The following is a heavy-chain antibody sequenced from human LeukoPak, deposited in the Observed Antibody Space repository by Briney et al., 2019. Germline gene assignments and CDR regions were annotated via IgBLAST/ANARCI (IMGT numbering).Heavy chain of an antibody. Sequence: GGSLRLSCAASGFAFSDYYMSWIRQAPGRGLEWVSYISTSGTYTNYADSVKGRFTISRDDVKNSLYLQMDSLRAEDTALYYCARRYCPTNSCSSSRFDCWGQGTLVTVSS. CDR3: ARRYCPTNSCSSSRFDC. V-gene: IGHV3-11*03. CDR1: GFAFSDYY. CDR2: ISTSGTYT. J-gene: IGHJ4*02. D-gene: IGHD2-2*01.